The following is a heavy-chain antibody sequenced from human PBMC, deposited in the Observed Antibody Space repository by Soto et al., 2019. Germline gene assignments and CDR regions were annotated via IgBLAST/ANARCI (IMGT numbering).Heavy chain of an antibody. CDR1: GGSISSSSYY. D-gene: IGHD4-17*01. Sequence: QLQLQESGPGLVKPSETLSLTCTVSGGSISSSSYYWGWIRQPPGKGLEWIGSIYYSGSTYYNPSLKSRVTISVDTSKNQFSLKLSSVTAADTAVYYCARQYYGDYTADYWGQGTLVTVSS. CDR2: IYYSGST. CDR3: ARQYYGDYTADY. J-gene: IGHJ4*02. V-gene: IGHV4-39*01.